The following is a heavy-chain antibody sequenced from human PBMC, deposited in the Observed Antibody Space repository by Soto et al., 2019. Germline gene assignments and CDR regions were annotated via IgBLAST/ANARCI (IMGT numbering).Heavy chain of an antibody. CDR1: GFTFSDYY. Sequence: PGSSLRRPPATSGFTFSDYYMSRIRQAPGKGLEWVSYISSSGSTIYYADSVKGRFTISRDNAKNSLYLQMNSLRAEDTAVYYCARDLSPNDYGDDYWGQGTPVTV. J-gene: IGHJ4*02. CDR2: ISSSGSTI. V-gene: IGHV3-11*01. CDR3: ARDLSPNDYGDDY. D-gene: IGHD4-17*01.